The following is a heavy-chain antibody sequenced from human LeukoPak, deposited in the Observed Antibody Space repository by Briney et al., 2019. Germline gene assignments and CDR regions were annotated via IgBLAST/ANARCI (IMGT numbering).Heavy chain of an antibody. CDR3: ARVPGVQYFDWPLLGAFDI. V-gene: IGHV4-34*01. J-gene: IGHJ3*02. CDR2: INHSGST. Sequence: SETLSLTCAVYGGSFSGYYWSWIRQPPGKGLEWIGEINHSGSTNYNPSLKSRVTISVDTSKNQFSLKLSSVTAADTAVYYCARVPGVQYFDWPLLGAFDIWGQGTMVTVSS. D-gene: IGHD3-9*01. CDR1: GGSFSGYY.